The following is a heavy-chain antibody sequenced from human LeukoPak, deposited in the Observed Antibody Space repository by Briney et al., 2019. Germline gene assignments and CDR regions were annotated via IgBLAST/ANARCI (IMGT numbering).Heavy chain of an antibody. CDR1: GFTFSSCA. Sequence: GGSLRLSCAASGFTFSSCAMSWVRQAPGKGLEWVSAISGSGGSTYYADSVKGRFTISRDNSKNTLYLQMNSLRAEDTAVYYCAKHYDSSGYPRRGDYFDYWGQGTLVTVSS. D-gene: IGHD3-22*01. V-gene: IGHV3-23*01. J-gene: IGHJ4*02. CDR2: ISGSGGST. CDR3: AKHYDSSGYPRRGDYFDY.